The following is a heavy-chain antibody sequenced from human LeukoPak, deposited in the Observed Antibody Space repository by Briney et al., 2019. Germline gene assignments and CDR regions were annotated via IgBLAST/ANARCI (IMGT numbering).Heavy chain of an antibody. CDR3: ARGGEMATVPHLYYFDD. J-gene: IGHJ4*02. D-gene: IGHD5-24*01. CDR2: INPSGGST. CDR1: GYTFTSYY. Sequence: ASAKVSCKASGYTFTSYYMHWVRQAPGQGLEWMGIINPSGGSTSYAQKFQGRVTMTRDTSTSTVYMELSSLRSEDTAVYYCARGGEMATVPHLYYFDDWGQGTLVTVSS. V-gene: IGHV1-46*01.